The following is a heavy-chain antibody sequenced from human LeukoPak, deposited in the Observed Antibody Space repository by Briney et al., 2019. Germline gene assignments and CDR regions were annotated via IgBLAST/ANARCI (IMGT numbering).Heavy chain of an antibody. V-gene: IGHV4-34*01. CDR2: INHGGST. D-gene: IGHD6-6*01. J-gene: IGHJ4*02. CDR1: GGSFSGYY. Sequence: SETLSLTCAVYGGSFSGYYWSWIRQPPGKGLEWIGEINHGGSTNYNPSLKSRVTISVDTSKNQFSLKLSSVTAADTAVYYCAYSSSRSNFDYWGQGTLVTVSS. CDR3: AYSSSRSNFDY.